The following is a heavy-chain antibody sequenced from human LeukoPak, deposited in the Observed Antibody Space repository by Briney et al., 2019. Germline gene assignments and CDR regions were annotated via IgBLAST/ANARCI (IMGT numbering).Heavy chain of an antibody. V-gene: IGHV3-20*04. J-gene: IGHJ3*02. CDR2: INWNGGST. Sequence: GGSLRLSCAASGFTFDDYGMSWVRQAPGKGLEWGSGINWNGGSTGYADSVKGRFSISRDNAKNSLYLQMNSLRAEDTALYYCARRYYDFWSGYFQEGAFDIWGQGTMVTVSS. CDR3: ARRYYDFWSGYFQEGAFDI. CDR1: GFTFDDYG. D-gene: IGHD3-3*01.